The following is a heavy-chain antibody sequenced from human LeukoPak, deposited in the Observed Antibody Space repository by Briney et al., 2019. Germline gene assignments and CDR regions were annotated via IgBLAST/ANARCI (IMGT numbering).Heavy chain of an antibody. J-gene: IGHJ4*02. Sequence: GGSLRLSCAASGFSFSSYSMNWVREAPGKGVEWVSYINSGSSTIYYADSVRGRFTVSRGNARNSLYLQMNSLRAEDTAVYYCARDPSEHGYRHFDCWGQGTLVTVSS. CDR2: INSGSSTI. CDR1: GFSFSSYS. D-gene: IGHD5-24*01. CDR3: ARDPSEHGYRHFDC. V-gene: IGHV3-48*01.